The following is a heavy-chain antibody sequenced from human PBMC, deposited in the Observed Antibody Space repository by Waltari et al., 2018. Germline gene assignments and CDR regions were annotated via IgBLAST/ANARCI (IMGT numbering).Heavy chain of an antibody. D-gene: IGHD1-1*01. CDR1: GFSVTSNY. V-gene: IGHV3-53*01. Sequence: EVQLVESGGGLLQPGGSLRLSCDVSGFSVTSNYLTWLRQAPGKGLEWVAVLYSGGGTYYTDSVKGRFTISRDNSNNTLDLQMTGLRADDTAVYFCARLKQLVYYFDSWGQGTQVTVSS. J-gene: IGHJ4*02. CDR2: LYSGGGT. CDR3: ARLKQLVYYFDS.